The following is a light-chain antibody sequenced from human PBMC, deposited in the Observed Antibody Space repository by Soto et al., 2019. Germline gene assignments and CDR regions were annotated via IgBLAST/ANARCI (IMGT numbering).Light chain of an antibody. J-gene: IGKJ1*01. CDR1: QSISNL. V-gene: IGKV3-15*01. CDR2: GAS. CDR3: QQYNKWPPT. Sequence: EIVMTPSPATLSVSPVERATLSCRASQSISNLLAWYQQTPGQAPRLLMYGASTRATGIPARFSGSGSGTEFTLTISSLQSEDFPVYDCQQYNKWPPTFGQGTKVDIK.